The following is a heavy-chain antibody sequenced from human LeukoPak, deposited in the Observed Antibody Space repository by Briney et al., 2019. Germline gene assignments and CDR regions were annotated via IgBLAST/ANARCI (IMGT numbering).Heavy chain of an antibody. CDR1: GFTFSTHA. CDR3: AKRYYDFPLDY. D-gene: IGHD3-3*01. V-gene: IGHV3-23*01. CDR2: ISANGGET. Sequence: PGGSLRLSCATSGFTFSTHALNWVRQAPGKGLEWVSSISANGGETHYADSVKGRFTISRDNSKNTLYLQINNPRVEDTAVYYCAKRYYDFPLDYWGQGTLVTVSS. J-gene: IGHJ4*02.